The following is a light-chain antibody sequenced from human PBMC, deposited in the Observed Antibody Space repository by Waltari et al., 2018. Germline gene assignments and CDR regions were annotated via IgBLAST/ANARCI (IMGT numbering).Light chain of an antibody. CDR1: KSDVGFYNY. Sequence: QSALTQPASVSGSPGQSITIFCTGTKSDVGFYNYVSWYQQHPGKAPKVLMYGVSQRPSGISNSFSGSKSGTTASLTISGLQADDEADYYCKSYTGTGSCVFGGGTKLTVL. V-gene: IGLV2-14*03. CDR2: GVS. CDR3: KSYTGTGSCV. J-gene: IGLJ3*02.